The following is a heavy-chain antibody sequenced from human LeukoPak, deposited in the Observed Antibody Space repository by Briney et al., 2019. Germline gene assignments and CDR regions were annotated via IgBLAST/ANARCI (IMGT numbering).Heavy chain of an antibody. Sequence: ASVKVSCKASGYTFTSYAMNWVRQAPGQGLEWMGWINTNTGNSTYAQGFTGRFVFSLDTSVSTAYLQISSLKAEDTAVYYCARVGFGDFWSGYYSDYWGQGTLVTVSS. CDR3: ARVGFGDFWSGYYSDY. D-gene: IGHD3-3*01. J-gene: IGHJ4*02. V-gene: IGHV7-4-1*02. CDR1: GYTFTSYA. CDR2: INTNTGNS.